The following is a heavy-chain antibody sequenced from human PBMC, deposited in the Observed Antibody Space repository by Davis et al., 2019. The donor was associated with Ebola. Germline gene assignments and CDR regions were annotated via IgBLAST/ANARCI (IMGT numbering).Heavy chain of an antibody. J-gene: IGHJ5*02. CDR2: IYYSGST. CDR1: GGSISSSSYY. Sequence: PSETLSLTCTVSGGSISSSSYYWGWIRQPPGKGLEWIGSIYYSGSTYYNPSLKSRVTISVDTSKNQFSLKLSSVTAADTAVYYCATMSRVVVAPKARRNWFDPWGQGTLVTVSS. D-gene: IGHD2-15*01. CDR3: ATMSRVVVAPKARRNWFDP. V-gene: IGHV4-39*07.